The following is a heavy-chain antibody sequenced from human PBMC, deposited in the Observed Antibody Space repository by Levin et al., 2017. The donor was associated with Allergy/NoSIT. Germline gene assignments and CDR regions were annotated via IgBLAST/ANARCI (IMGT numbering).Heavy chain of an antibody. V-gene: IGHV3-9*01. Sequence: SGGSLRLSCAASGFTFDDYAMHWVRQAPGKGLEWVSGISWNSGSIGYADSVKGRFTISRDNAKNSLYLQMNSLRAEDTALYYCAKEGDSGPFDYWGQGTLVTVSS. J-gene: IGHJ4*02. CDR2: ISWNSGSI. D-gene: IGHD1-26*01. CDR1: GFTFDDYA. CDR3: AKEGDSGPFDY.